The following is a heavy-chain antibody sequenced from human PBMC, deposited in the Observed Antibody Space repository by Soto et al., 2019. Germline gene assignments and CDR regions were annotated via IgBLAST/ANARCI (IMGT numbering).Heavy chain of an antibody. CDR3: ARQRTSVVTKAYFDV. J-gene: IGHJ4*02. D-gene: IGHD2-21*02. CDR1: VDSISSRSYY. Sequence: SETLSLTCTFTVDSISSRSYYCGWIRQPPGKGLEWIGSIYYSGSTYNNPSLRSRVSMSIDTSKDQFSLKLKSVTAADTALYFRARQRTSVVTKAYFDVLGPGSLVIVSS. V-gene: IGHV4-39*01. CDR2: IYYSGST.